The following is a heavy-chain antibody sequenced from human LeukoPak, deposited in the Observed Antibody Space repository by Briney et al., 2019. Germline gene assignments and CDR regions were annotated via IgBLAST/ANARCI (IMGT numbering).Heavy chain of an antibody. V-gene: IGHV3-48*04. J-gene: IGHJ4*02. D-gene: IGHD6-13*01. CDR3: AIDRNSNSWYDY. Sequence: GGSLRLSCAASGFTFSSYCMNWVRQAPGKGLEWVAYISSSSGTLYYAESVKSRSPISRAYAKESLYLRINRWRAEDTAVYCWAIDRNSNSWYDYWGQGSLVTVS. CDR1: GFTFSSYC. CDR2: ISSSSGTL.